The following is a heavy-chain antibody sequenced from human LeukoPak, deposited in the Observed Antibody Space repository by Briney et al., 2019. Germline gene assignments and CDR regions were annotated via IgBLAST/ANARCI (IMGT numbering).Heavy chain of an antibody. CDR1: GFTFSSYA. CDR2: ISGSGGST. D-gene: IGHD5-18*01. V-gene: IGHV3-23*01. Sequence: PGGSLRLSCAASGFTFSSYAMSWVRQAPGKGLEWVSAISGSGGSTYYADPVKGRFTISRDNSKNTLYLQMNSLRAEDTAVYYCAGRNGGYSYGYFDYWGQGTLVTVSS. CDR3: AGRNGGYSYGYFDY. J-gene: IGHJ4*02.